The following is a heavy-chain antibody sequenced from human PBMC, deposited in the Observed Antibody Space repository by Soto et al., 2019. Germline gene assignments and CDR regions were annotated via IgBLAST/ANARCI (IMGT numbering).Heavy chain of an antibody. CDR3: AGVVSDTLGQLRYPFDY. CDR2: ISAYNGNT. Sequence: QVQLVQSGAEVKKPGASVKVSCKASGYTFTSYGISWVRQAPGQGLEWMGWISAYNGNTNYAQKLQGRVTMTTDTSTSTGYMELRSLRSDDTAVYYCAGVVSDTLGQLRYPFDYWGQGTLVTVSS. J-gene: IGHJ4*02. D-gene: IGHD3-9*01. V-gene: IGHV1-18*01. CDR1: GYTFTSYG.